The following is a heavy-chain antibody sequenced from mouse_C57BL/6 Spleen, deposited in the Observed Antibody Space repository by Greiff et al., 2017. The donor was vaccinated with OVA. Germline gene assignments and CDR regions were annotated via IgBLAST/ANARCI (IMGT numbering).Heavy chain of an antibody. CDR3: ARGHYYGSSYYAMDD. Sequence: EVQLQQSGPGMVQPSQSLSLTCTVTGYSITSGYDWHWIRHFPGNKLEWMGYISYSGSTNYNPSLKSRISITHDTSKNHFFLKLNSVTTEDTATYYCARGHYYGSSYYAMDDWGQGTSVTVSA. CDR2: ISYSGST. J-gene: IGHJ4*01. D-gene: IGHD1-1*01. V-gene: IGHV3-1*01. CDR1: GYSITSGYD.